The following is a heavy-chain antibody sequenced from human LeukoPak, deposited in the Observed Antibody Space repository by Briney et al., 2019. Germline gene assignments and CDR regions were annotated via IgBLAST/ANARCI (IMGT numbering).Heavy chain of an antibody. Sequence: GGSLRLSCAASGFLFTSYSMNWVRQAPGKGLEWVSTITGSGGYTYYADSVKGRFTISRDNSKNTLFLRMNSLRAEDTAVYFCAKQSLYDNSGHFHYWGQGTLVTVSS. D-gene: IGHD3-22*01. CDR2: ITGSGGYT. CDR3: AKQSLYDNSGHFHY. V-gene: IGHV3-23*01. CDR1: GFLFTSYS. J-gene: IGHJ4*02.